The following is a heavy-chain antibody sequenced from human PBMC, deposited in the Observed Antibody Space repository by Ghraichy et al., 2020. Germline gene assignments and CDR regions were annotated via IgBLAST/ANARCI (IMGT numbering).Heavy chain of an antibody. D-gene: IGHD2-2*01. Sequence: ASVKVSCKASGYTFTSYAMHWVRQAPGQRLEWMGWINAGNGNTKYSQKFQGRVTITRDTSASTAYMELSSLRSEDTAVYYCCRVNCSSTSCHLYYFDYWGQGTLVTVSS. CDR1: GYTFTSYA. J-gene: IGHJ4*02. V-gene: IGHV1-3*01. CDR2: INAGNGNT. CDR3: CRVNCSSTSCHLYYFDY.